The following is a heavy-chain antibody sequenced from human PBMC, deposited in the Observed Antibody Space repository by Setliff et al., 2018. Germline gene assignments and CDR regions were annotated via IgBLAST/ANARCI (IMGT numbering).Heavy chain of an antibody. CDR1: GDSMNDNH. J-gene: IGHJ4*02. CDR3: ARGVSSVSWTPRY. D-gene: IGHD6-19*01. V-gene: IGHV4-4*08. Sequence: PSETLSLTCNVSGDSMNDNHWTWIRQPPGKGLEWIGYIYTSGGTNYNPSLKSRVTISVDMSKTQFSLKLSSVIAADTAVYYCARGVSSVSWTPRYWGRGILVTVSS. CDR2: IYTSGGT.